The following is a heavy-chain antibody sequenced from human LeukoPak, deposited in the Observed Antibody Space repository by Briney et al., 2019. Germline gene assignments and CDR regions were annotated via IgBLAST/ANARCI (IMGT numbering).Heavy chain of an antibody. J-gene: IGHJ4*02. Sequence: PGASLRLSCAASGFTFSSYAMHWVRQAPGKGLEWVAVISYDGSNKYYADSVKGRFTISRDNSKNTLYLQMNSLRAEDTAVYYCARDPDYYDSSGYLYWGQGTLVTVSS. D-gene: IGHD3-22*01. CDR3: ARDPDYYDSSGYLY. CDR1: GFTFSSYA. V-gene: IGHV3-30-3*01. CDR2: ISYDGSNK.